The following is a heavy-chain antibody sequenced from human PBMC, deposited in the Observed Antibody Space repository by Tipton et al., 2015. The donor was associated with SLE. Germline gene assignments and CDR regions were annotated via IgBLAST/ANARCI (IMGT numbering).Heavy chain of an antibody. CDR3: ASGALRTTFALYCSGGCSNGYFDL. Sequence: TLSLTCSVSADSISSYYWSWIRQPPGKGLGRICYIYYSGSTNYNPSLKSRVTISIDTSKKQFSLKLSSVTAADTAVYYCASGALRTTFALYCSGGCSNGYFDLWGLGALVTVSS. D-gene: IGHD2-15*01. V-gene: IGHV4-59*01. CDR1: ADSISSYY. J-gene: IGHJ2*01. CDR2: IYYSGST.